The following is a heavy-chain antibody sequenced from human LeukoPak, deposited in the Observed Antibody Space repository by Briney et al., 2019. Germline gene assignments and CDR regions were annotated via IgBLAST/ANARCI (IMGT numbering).Heavy chain of an antibody. D-gene: IGHD2-21*01. CDR1: GFTFSSYG. Sequence: GRSLRLSCAASGFTFSSYGMHRLRQAPGKGLEWVAVISYDGSNEYYADSVKGRFTISRDNSKNALYVQMNSLTAEDTAVYYCAKGTPYSSYFHYALDVWGQGTTVTVSS. J-gene: IGHJ6*02. CDR3: AKGTPYSSYFHYALDV. V-gene: IGHV3-30*18. CDR2: ISYDGSNE.